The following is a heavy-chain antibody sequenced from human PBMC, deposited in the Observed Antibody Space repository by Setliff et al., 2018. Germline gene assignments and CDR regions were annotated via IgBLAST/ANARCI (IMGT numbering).Heavy chain of an antibody. CDR1: GGSISSSSYY. V-gene: IGHV4-39*07. Sequence: SETLSLTCTVSGGSISSSSYYWGRICQPPGKGLEWIGSIYYSGSTYYNPSLKSRVTISVDTSKNQFSLKLSSVTAADTAVYYCARGGKILEWLYAHDYWGQGTLVTVSS. D-gene: IGHD3-3*01. J-gene: IGHJ4*02. CDR3: ARGGKILEWLYAHDY. CDR2: IYYSGST.